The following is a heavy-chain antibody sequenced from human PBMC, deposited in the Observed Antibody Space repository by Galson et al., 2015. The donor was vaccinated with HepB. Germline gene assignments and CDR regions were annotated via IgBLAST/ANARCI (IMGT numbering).Heavy chain of an antibody. Sequence: SVKVSCKVSGYTLTELSMHWVRQAPGKGLEWMGGFDPEDGETIYAQKFQGRVTMTEDTSTDTAYMELSSLRSEDTAVYYCATDHRRYSSSWYTVIAFDIWGQGTMVTVSS. J-gene: IGHJ3*02. CDR2: FDPEDGET. V-gene: IGHV1-24*01. D-gene: IGHD6-13*01. CDR1: GYTLTELS. CDR3: ATDHRRYSSSWYTVIAFDI.